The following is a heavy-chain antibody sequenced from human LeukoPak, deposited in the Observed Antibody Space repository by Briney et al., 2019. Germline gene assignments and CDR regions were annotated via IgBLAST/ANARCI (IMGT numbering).Heavy chain of an antibody. CDR1: GYTFTSYG. J-gene: IGHJ3*02. CDR2: ISAYNGNT. D-gene: IGHD6-6*01. Sequence: ASVKVSCKASGYTFTSYGISWVRQAPGQGLEWMGWISAYNGNTNYAQKLQGRVTMTTDTSTSTAYMELRSLRSDDTAVYYCARGLSWSSSSRSDAFDIWGQGTMVTVSS. CDR3: ARGLSWSSSSRSDAFDI. V-gene: IGHV1-18*01.